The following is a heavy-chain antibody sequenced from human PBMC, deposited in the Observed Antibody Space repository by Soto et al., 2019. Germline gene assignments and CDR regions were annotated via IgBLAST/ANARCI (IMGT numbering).Heavy chain of an antibody. V-gene: IGHV1-69*06. D-gene: IGHD2-2*01. Sequence: GASVKVSCKASGGTFSSYAISWVRQAPGQGLEWMGGIIPIFGTANYAQKFQGRVTITADKSTSTAHMELSSLRSEDTAVYYCARLRGDSRTSCYPLCYYYGMDVWGQGTTVTVSS. CDR1: GGTFSSYA. J-gene: IGHJ6*02. CDR3: ARLRGDSRTSCYPLCYYYGMDV. CDR2: IIPIFGTA.